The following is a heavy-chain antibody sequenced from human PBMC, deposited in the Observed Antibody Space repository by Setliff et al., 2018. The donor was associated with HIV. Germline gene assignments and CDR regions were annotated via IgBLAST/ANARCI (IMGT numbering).Heavy chain of an antibody. V-gene: IGHV3-7*01. Sequence: GGSLRLSCAASGFTFNNIWMSWVRQAPGKGLEWVANIMKDGSEKYYADSVKGRFTISRDNSKNTLYLQMNSLRAEDTAVYYCAKGGGRSSGWHDAFDIWGQGTMVTVSS. J-gene: IGHJ3*02. CDR2: IMKDGSEK. CDR1: GFTFNNIW. D-gene: IGHD6-19*01. CDR3: AKGGGRSSGWHDAFDI.